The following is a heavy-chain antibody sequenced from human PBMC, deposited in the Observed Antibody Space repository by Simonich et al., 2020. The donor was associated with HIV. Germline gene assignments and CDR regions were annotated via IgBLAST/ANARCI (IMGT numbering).Heavy chain of an antibody. CDR2: INHSGNT. V-gene: IGHV4-34*01. CDR3: ARRDRELILYFDY. Sequence: QVQLQQWGAGLLKPSETLSLTCAVYGGSFSRYYWSWIRQPPGKGLEWIGEINHSGNTNYKSSLNSRATISVDKSKNQFSLKLSSVTAADTAIYYCARRDRELILYFDYWGQGNLVTVSS. CDR1: GGSFSRYY. D-gene: IGHD3-3*01. J-gene: IGHJ4*02.